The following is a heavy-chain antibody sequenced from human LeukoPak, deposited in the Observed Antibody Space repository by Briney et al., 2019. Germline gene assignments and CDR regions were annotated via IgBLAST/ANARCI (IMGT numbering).Heavy chain of an antibody. CDR2: IYYSGST. D-gene: IGHD1-26*01. CDR1: GGSISSYY. CDR3: AREGVGATPFDY. Sequence: SETLSLTCTVSGGSISSYYWSWIRQPPGKGLEWIGYIYYSGSTHYNPSLKSRVTISVDTSKNQFSLILTSVTAADTAVYYCAREGVGATPFDYWGQGILVTVSS. J-gene: IGHJ4*02. V-gene: IGHV4-59*01.